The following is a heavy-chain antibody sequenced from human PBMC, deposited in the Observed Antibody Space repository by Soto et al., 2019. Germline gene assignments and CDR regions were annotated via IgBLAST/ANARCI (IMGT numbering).Heavy chain of an antibody. CDR2: IIPIFGTA. D-gene: IGHD1-26*01. CDR3: ARACQGDGGMDV. Sequence: QVQLVQSGAEVKKPGSSVKVSCKASGGTFSSYAISWVRQAPGQGREWMGGIIPIFGTANYAQKFQGRGTITADEATSTAYMELSSLRSEDTAVYYWARACQGDGGMDVWGQGTTVTVSS. CDR1: GGTFSSYA. V-gene: IGHV1-69*01. J-gene: IGHJ6*02.